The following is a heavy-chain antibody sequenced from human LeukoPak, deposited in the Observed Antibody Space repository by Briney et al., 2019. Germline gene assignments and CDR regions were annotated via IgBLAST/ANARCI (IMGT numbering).Heavy chain of an antibody. V-gene: IGHV3-21*01. Sequence: PGGSLRLSCAASGFTFSSYSMNWVRQAPGKGLEWVSSISSSSSYIYYADSVKGRFTISRDNAKNSLYLQMNSLRAEDTAVYYXXXXXXXXSGYYSYWGQGTLVTVSS. CDR1: GFTFSSYS. CDR3: XXXXXXXSGYYSY. D-gene: IGHD3-22*01. CDR2: ISSSSSYI. J-gene: IGHJ4*02.